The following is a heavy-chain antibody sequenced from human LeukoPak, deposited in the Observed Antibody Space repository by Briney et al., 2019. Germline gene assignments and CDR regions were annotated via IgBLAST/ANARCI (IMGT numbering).Heavy chain of an antibody. V-gene: IGHV3-30*03. Sequence: GGSLRLSCAASGFTFSSYSMNWVRQAPGKGLEWVAVISYDGSNKYYADSVKGRFTISRDNSKNTLYLQMNSLRAEDTAVYYCASHTYSSSWFRVYYYYGMDVWGQGTTVTVSS. J-gene: IGHJ6*02. CDR3: ASHTYSSSWFRVYYYYGMDV. D-gene: IGHD6-13*01. CDR2: ISYDGSNK. CDR1: GFTFSSYS.